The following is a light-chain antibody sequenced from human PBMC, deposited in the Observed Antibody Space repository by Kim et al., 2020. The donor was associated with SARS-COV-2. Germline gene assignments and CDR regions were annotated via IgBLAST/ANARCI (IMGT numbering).Light chain of an antibody. CDR1: QSVGSY. CDR3: QQYNHWIS. CDR2: GAY. V-gene: IGKV3-15*01. J-gene: IGKJ5*01. Sequence: ETVMTQSPATLSVSPGERVTLFCRASQSVGSYVAWYQHKPGQGPRLLIYGAYTRATGIPVRFIGSGSETEFTLTITSLQTEDVAVYYCQQYNHWISFVQGTRLEIK.